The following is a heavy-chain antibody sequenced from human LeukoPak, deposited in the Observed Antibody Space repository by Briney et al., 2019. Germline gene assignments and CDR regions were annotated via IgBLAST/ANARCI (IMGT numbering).Heavy chain of an antibody. CDR2: INPNSGGT. CDR1: GYTFTGYF. V-gene: IGHV1-2*02. D-gene: IGHD2-15*01. CDR3: ARDRGPVARYYYYMDV. J-gene: IGHJ6*03. Sequence: ASVKVSCKTSGYTFTGYFIHWVRQAPGQGLEWMGWINPNSGGTNDAQKFQGRVTMTRDTSISTAYMELSRLRSDDTAVYYCARDRGPVARYYYYMDVWGKGTTVTISS.